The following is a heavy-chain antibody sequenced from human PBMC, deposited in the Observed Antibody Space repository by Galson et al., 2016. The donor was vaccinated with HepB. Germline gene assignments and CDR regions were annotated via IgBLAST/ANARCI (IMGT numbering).Heavy chain of an antibody. CDR1: GYTFSSYG. D-gene: IGHD3-3*01. V-gene: IGHV1-18*01. CDR3: ARDREVGAYYDFWSGKRRPYYFDY. CDR2: ISIYNGNT. J-gene: IGHJ4*02. Sequence: SVKVSCKASGYTFSSYGISWVRQAPGQGLEWMGWISIYNGNTNYAQKLQGRVTMTADTSTSTAHMELRSLRSDDTAVYYCARDREVGAYYDFWSGKRRPYYFDYWGQGTLVTVSS.